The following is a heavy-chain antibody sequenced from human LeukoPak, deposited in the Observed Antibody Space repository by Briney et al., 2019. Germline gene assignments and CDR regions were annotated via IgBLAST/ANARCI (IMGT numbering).Heavy chain of an antibody. V-gene: IGHV3-23*01. CDR3: AKAGYYDSSGPTTGFRY. J-gene: IGHJ4*02. Sequence: PGGSLRLSCAASGFTFKSYAMSWVRQAPGKGLEWVSSIIISGGSTFYADSVKGRFTISRDNSKNTLYLQMDSLRAEDTAVYYCAKAGYYDSSGPTTGFRYWGQGTLVTVSS. CDR1: GFTFKSYA. CDR2: IIISGGST. D-gene: IGHD3-22*01.